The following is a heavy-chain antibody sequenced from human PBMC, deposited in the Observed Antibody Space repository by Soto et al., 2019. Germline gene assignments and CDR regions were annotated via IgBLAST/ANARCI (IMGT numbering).Heavy chain of an antibody. CDR2: INPSGGST. CDR1: GYTFTSYY. J-gene: IGHJ6*02. V-gene: IGHV1-46*01. D-gene: IGHD3-22*01. Sequence: ASVKVSCKASGYTFTSYYMHWVRQAPGQGLEWMGIINPSGGSTSYAQKFQGRVTMTRDTSTSTVYMELSSLRSEDTAVYYCASGRTRSSITMIVVVDYGTDVWGQGTKVTVYS. CDR3: ASGRTRSSITMIVVVDYGTDV.